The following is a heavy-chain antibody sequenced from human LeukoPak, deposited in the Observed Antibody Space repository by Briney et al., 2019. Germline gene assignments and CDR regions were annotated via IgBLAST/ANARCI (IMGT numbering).Heavy chain of an antibody. V-gene: IGHV4-30-4*01. D-gene: IGHD3-10*01. CDR3: ARGGGYYYGSGSYYPSPFDY. CDR1: GGSISSGDYY. J-gene: IGHJ4*02. CDR2: IYYSGST. Sequence: SQTLSLTCTVSGGSISSGDYYWSWIRQPPGKGLEWIGYIYYSGSTYYNPSLKSRVTLSVDTSKNQFSLKLSSVTAADTAVYYCARGGGYYYGSGSYYPSPFDYWGQGTLVTVSS.